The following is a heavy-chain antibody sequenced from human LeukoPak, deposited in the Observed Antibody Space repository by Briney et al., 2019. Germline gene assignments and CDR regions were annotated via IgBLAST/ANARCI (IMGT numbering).Heavy chain of an antibody. CDR2: ISISSSYT. D-gene: IGHD6-19*01. CDR3: ASIAVAAPQDY. CDR1: GFTFSDYY. Sequence: GSLRLSCAASGFTFSDYYMSWIRQAPGKGLGWVSYISISSSYTNYADSVKGRSTISRDNAKNSLYLQMNSLRAEDTAVYYCASIAVAAPQDYWGQGTLVTVPS. V-gene: IGHV3-11*06. J-gene: IGHJ4*02.